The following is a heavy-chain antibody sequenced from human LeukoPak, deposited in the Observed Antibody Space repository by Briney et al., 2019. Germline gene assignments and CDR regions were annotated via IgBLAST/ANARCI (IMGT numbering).Heavy chain of an antibody. V-gene: IGHV5-51*01. CDR2: IYPGDSDT. CDR1: GYGFTSYW. J-gene: IGHJ4*02. D-gene: IGHD3-22*01. Sequence: GESLKISCKGSGYGFTSYWIGWVRQMPGKGLEWMGIIYPGDSDTRYSPSSQGEVTISADNSISTAYLQWSSLKASDTAMYYCARQDYYDSSGYYSWGQGTLVTVSS. CDR3: ARQDYYDSSGYYS.